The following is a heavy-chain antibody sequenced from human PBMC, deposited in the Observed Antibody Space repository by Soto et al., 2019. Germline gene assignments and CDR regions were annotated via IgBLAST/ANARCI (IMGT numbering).Heavy chain of an antibody. CDR1: GYSFTSYW. CDR3: GRKKAGHSNGFRSNFAY. Sequence: GESLKISCKGSGYSFTSYWIGWLRQMPGKGLEWMGIIYPGDSDTRYSPSFQGQVTISADKSISTAYLQWRSLNASHTAMYYCGRKKAGHSNGFRSNFAYGARGTLVPVSS. V-gene: IGHV5-51*01. D-gene: IGHD4-4*01. CDR2: IYPGDSDT. J-gene: IGHJ4*02.